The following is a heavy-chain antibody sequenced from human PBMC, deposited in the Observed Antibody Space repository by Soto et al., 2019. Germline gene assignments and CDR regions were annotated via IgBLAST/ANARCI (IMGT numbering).Heavy chain of an antibody. J-gene: IGHJ6*02. Sequence: SETLSLTCTVSGGSISSGGYYWSWIRQHPGKGLEWIGYTYYSGSTYYNPSLKSRVTISVDTSKNQFSLKLSSVTAADTAVYYCARDRVHCISTSCYVYYYYGMDVWGQGTTVTVSS. D-gene: IGHD2-2*01. CDR3: ARDRVHCISTSCYVYYYYGMDV. V-gene: IGHV4-31*03. CDR1: GGSISSGGYY. CDR2: TYYSGST.